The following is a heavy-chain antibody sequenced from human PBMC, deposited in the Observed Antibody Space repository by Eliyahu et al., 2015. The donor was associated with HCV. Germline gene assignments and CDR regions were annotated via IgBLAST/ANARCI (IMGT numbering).Heavy chain of an antibody. V-gene: IGHV4-59*01. CDR1: GTSIRHYY. CDR2: LFRWEP. CDR3: ARVAYTYCGGDCYHYYMDV. J-gene: IGHJ6*03. D-gene: IGHD2-21*01. Sequence: QVQLQESGPGLVKPSETLSLTCTVSGTSIRHYYGSWIRQPPGKGLEYIGEYLFRWEPQLQPPPKSRVTLSVDTSKNQFSLKLSSVTAADTAVYYCARVAYTYCGGDCYHYYMDVWGKGTTVTVSS.